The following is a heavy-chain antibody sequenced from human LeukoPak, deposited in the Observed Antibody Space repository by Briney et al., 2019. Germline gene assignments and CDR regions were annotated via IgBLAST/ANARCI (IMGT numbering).Heavy chain of an antibody. CDR1: GFTVSSSY. J-gene: IGHJ4*02. V-gene: IGHV3-53*01. Sequence: GGSLRLSCAASGFTVSSSYMYWVRQAPGKGLEWVSFFYRGDSTYYAESVRGRFTISRDNSKNTLYLLMNSLIPEDTAVYYCARGPQTEGIAVAAYAYWGQGTLVTVSS. CDR3: ARGPQTEGIAVAAYAY. CDR2: FYRGDST. D-gene: IGHD6-19*01.